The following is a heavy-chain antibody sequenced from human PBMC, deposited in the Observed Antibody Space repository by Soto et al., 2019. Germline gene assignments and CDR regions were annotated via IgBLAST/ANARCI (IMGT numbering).Heavy chain of an antibody. V-gene: IGHV1-69*13. D-gene: IGHD1-26*01. CDR1: GGTFSSYA. Sequence: SVKVSCKASGGTFSSYAISWVRQAPGQGLEWMGGITPIFGTANYAQKFQGRVTITADESTSTAYMELSSPRSEDTAVYYCARSWEIRATFDYWRKGTLVTVSS. J-gene: IGHJ4*02. CDR2: ITPIFGTA. CDR3: ARSWEIRATFDY.